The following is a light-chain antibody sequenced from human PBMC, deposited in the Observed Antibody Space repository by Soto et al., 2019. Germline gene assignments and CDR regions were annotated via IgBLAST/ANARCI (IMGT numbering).Light chain of an antibody. CDR3: QQYGSSGRT. CDR1: QSVSSNY. V-gene: IGKV3-20*01. CDR2: GAS. Sequence: EIVLTQSPGTLSLSPGERATLSCRASQSVSSNYLAWYQQKPGQAPRLLMFGASSRATGIPDRCSGSGSGTDFTLTISRLEPEDFAVYDCQQYGSSGRTVGQGTKVDIK. J-gene: IGKJ1*01.